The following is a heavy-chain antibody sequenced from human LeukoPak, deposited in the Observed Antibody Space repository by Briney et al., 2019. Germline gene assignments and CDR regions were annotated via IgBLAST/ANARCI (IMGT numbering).Heavy chain of an antibody. V-gene: IGHV1-24*01. CDR2: FDPEDGET. CDR3: AAHYDFWSGYSFGSDY. Sequence: GASVKASCKVSGYTLTELSMHWVRQAPGKGLEWMGGFDPEDGETIYAQKFQGRVTMTEDTSTDTAYMELSSLRSEDTAVYYCAAHYDFWSGYSFGSDYWGQGTLVTVSS. CDR1: GYTLTELS. D-gene: IGHD3-3*01. J-gene: IGHJ4*02.